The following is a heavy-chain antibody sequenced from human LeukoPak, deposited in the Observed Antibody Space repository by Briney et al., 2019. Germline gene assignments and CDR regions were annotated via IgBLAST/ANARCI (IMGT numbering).Heavy chain of an antibody. V-gene: IGHV4-30-4*01. CDR2: IYNSGSA. D-gene: IGHD6-19*01. Sequence: PSETLSLTCTVSGGSISSGDYYWNWIRQPPGEGLEWIGYIYNSGSAYYNPSLKSRLTISVDTSKNQFSLKLSSVTAADTAVYYCARHGSLGSGWLYWGQGTLVTVSS. CDR1: GGSISSGDYY. CDR3: ARHGSLGSGWLY. J-gene: IGHJ4*02.